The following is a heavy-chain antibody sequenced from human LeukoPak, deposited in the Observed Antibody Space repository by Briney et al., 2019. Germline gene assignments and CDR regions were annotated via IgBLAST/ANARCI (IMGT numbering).Heavy chain of an antibody. Sequence: PGGSLRLSCTASGFTFGDYAMSWVRQAPGKGLEWVGFIRSKAYGGTTEYAASVKGRFTISRDDSKSIAYLQMNSLKTEDTAVYYCTRSPVPAAFDYWGQGTLVTVSS. J-gene: IGHJ4*02. V-gene: IGHV3-49*04. CDR3: TRSPVPAAFDY. CDR2: IRSKAYGGTT. D-gene: IGHD2-2*01. CDR1: GFTFGDYA.